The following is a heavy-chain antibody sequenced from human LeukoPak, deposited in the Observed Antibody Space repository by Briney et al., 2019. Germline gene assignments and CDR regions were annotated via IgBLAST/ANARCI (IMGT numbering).Heavy chain of an antibody. Sequence: ASETLSLTCAVYGGSFSGYYWSWIRQPPGKGLEWIGEINHSGSNNYNPSLKSRVTISVDPSKHQFSLKLSSVTAADTAVYYCARGRGLGVVPAYYYYGMDVWGQGTTVTVSS. J-gene: IGHJ6*02. CDR2: INHSGSN. D-gene: IGHD2-2*01. CDR3: ARGRGLGVVPAYYYYGMDV. V-gene: IGHV4-34*01. CDR1: GGSFSGYY.